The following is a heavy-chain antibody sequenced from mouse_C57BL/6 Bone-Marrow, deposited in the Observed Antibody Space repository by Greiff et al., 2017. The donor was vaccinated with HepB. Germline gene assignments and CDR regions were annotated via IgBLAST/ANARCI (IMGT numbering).Heavy chain of an antibody. D-gene: IGHD1-1*01. CDR3: AREDYYGSSLAWFAY. J-gene: IGHJ3*01. CDR1: GYTFTSYG. Sequence: EVNLVESGAELVRPGSSVKMSCKTSGYTFTSYGINWVKQRPGQGLEWIGYIYIGNGYTEYNEKFKGKATLTSDTSSSTAYMQLSSLTSEDSAIYFCAREDYYGSSLAWFAYWGQGTLVTVSA. CDR2: IYIGNGYT. V-gene: IGHV1-58*01.